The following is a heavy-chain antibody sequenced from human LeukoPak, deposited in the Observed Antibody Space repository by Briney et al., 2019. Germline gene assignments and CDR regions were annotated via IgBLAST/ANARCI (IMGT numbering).Heavy chain of an antibody. D-gene: IGHD3-3*01. CDR2: IYYSGST. CDR3: ASSTTYYDFWSGYYQYYYYMDV. CDR1: GGSISSHY. Sequence: SETLSLTCTVSGGSISSHYWSWIRQPPGKGLEWIGYIYYSGSTNYNPSLKSRVTISVDTSKNQFSLKLSSVTAADTAVYYCASSTTYYDFWSGYYQYYYYMDVWGKGTTVTVSS. V-gene: IGHV4-59*11. J-gene: IGHJ6*03.